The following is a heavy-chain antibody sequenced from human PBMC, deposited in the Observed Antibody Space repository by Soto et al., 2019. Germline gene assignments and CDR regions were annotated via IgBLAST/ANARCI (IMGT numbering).Heavy chain of an antibody. J-gene: IGHJ6*03. V-gene: IGHV1-8*01. D-gene: IGHD3-16*01. CDR2: MNPNSGNT. CDR3: ARGLGWLSTYHYYYYMDV. Sequence: ASVKVYCKASGYTFTIYDINWVRQATGQGLEWMGWMNPNSGNTGYAQKFQGRVTMTRNTSISTAYMELSSLRSEDTAVYYCARGLGWLSTYHYYYYMDVWGKGTTVTVSS. CDR1: GYTFTIYD.